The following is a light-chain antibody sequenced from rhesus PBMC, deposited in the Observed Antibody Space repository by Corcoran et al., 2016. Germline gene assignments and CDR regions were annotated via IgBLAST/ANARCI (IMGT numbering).Light chain of an antibody. CDR1: QGITND. J-gene: IGKJ2*01. V-gene: IGKV1-21*01. Sequence: DIQMTQSPSSLSASVGDRVSITCRASQGITNDLAWYQQKPGETPKLLLYEASSLQSGIPSRFSGSGSGTDFTLTINSLQPEDFATYFCQQYYRPPYTFGQGTTVEIK. CDR3: QQYYRPPYT. CDR2: EAS.